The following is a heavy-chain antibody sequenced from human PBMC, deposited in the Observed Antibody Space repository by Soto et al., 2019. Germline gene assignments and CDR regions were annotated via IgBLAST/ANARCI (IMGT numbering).Heavy chain of an antibody. D-gene: IGHD3-10*01. Sequence: GWSLRLSCAASGFTFSSYAMHLVRQAPGKGLEWVAVISYDGSNKYYADSVKGRFTISRDNSKNTLYLQMNSLRAEDTAVYYCARDYSGLWFGELTYGMDVWGQGTTVTVSS. CDR3: ARDYSGLWFGELTYGMDV. CDR1: GFTFSSYA. CDR2: ISYDGSNK. J-gene: IGHJ6*01. V-gene: IGHV3-30-3*01.